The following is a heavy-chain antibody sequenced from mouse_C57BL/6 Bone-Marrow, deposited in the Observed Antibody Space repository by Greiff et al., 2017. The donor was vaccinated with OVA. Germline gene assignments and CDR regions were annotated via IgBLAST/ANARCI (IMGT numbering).Heavy chain of an antibody. CDR1: GYTFTSYW. Sequence: EVKLVESGTVLARPGASVKMSCKTSGYTFTSYWMHWVKQRPGQGLEWIGAIYPGNSDTSYTQKFKGKAKLTAVTSASTAYMELSSLTNEDTAVYYCHYYGSSDCWYFDVWGTGTTVTVSS. CDR3: HYYGSSDCWYFDV. V-gene: IGHV1-5*01. D-gene: IGHD1-1*01. J-gene: IGHJ1*03. CDR2: IYPGNSDT.